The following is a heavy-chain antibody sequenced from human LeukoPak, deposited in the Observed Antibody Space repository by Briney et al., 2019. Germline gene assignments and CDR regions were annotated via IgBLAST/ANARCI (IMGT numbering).Heavy chain of an antibody. CDR2: IYASGST. CDR1: GGSISSGSHY. CDR3: ASLKYDISGFYASDY. D-gene: IGHD3-22*01. Sequence: SETLSLTSTVAGGSISSGSHYGNWIRQPAGKGLEWIGHIYASGSTNYNPSLKSRVTMSVDTSKNQFSLKLSSVTAADTAVFYCASLKYDISGFYASDYWGHRTLVTVSS. V-gene: IGHV4-61*09. J-gene: IGHJ4*01.